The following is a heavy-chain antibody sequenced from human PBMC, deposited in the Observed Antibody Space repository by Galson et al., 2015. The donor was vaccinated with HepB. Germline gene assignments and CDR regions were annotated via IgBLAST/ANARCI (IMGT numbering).Heavy chain of an antibody. CDR3: ARGEDTAMVSYYYYMDV. CDR2: INHSGGST. Sequence: SVKVSCKASGYTFTSYYMHWVRQAPGKGLEWMGIINHSGGSTSYAQKFQGRVTMTRDTSTSTVYRELSSQRSEDTAVYYWARGEDTAMVSYYYYMDVWGKGTTVTVSS. J-gene: IGHJ6*03. CDR1: GYTFTSYY. D-gene: IGHD5-18*01. V-gene: IGHV1-46*01.